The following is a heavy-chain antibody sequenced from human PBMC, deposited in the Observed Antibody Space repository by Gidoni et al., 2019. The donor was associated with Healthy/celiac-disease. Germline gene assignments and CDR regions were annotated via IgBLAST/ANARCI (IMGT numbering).Heavy chain of an antibody. D-gene: IGHD6-13*01. CDR3: AKGGIAAAGTFSRSLDGRGRNWFDP. Sequence: GLEWIGEINHSGSTNYNPSLKSRVTISVDTSKNQFSLKLSSVTASDTAVYYCAKGGIAAAGTFSRSLDGRGRNWFDPWGQGTLVTVSS. CDR2: INHSGST. J-gene: IGHJ5*02. V-gene: IGHV4-34*01.